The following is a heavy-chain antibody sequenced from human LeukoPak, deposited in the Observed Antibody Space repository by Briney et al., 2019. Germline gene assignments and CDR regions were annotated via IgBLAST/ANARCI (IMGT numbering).Heavy chain of an antibody. CDR1: GFTFNSYA. CDR3: ARHNTRFLERLPALGS. J-gene: IGHJ5*02. CDR2: IRHDGSSE. Sequence: GGSLRLSCLASGFTFNSYAMHWVRRAPGKGLEWVAFIRHDGSSEYYADSVKGRFIISRDRSGNTVYLQMKSLRPGDTAIYYCARHNTRFLERLPALGSWGQGTLVTVSS. V-gene: IGHV3-30*02. D-gene: IGHD3-3*01.